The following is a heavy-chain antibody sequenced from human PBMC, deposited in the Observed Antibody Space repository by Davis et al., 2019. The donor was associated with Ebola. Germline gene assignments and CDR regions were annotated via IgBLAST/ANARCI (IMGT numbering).Heavy chain of an antibody. Sequence: GESLKISCKASGYSFSTYWIGWVRQMPRKGLEWMGLIHPRDSDTRYSPSFQGQVTISVDKSINTAFLEWSSLQASDTAIYYCARKDSGSYNWFDPWGQGTLVTVSS. V-gene: IGHV5-51*01. J-gene: IGHJ5*02. CDR1: GYSFSTYW. D-gene: IGHD1-26*01. CDR2: IHPRDSDT. CDR3: ARKDSGSYNWFDP.